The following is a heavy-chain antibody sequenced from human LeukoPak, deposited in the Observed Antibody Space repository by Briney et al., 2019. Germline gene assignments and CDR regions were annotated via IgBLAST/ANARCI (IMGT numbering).Heavy chain of an antibody. J-gene: IGHJ4*02. CDR3: ARGGPPRYCSSTSCYRWNFDY. CDR1: GGSFSGYY. Sequence: SETLSLTCAVYGGSFSGYYWSWIRQPPGKGLEWIGEINHSGSTNYNPSLKSRVTISVDTSKNQFSLKLSSVTAADTAVYYCARGGPPRYCSSTSCYRWNFDYWGQGTLVTVSS. CDR2: INHSGST. D-gene: IGHD2-2*02. V-gene: IGHV4-34*01.